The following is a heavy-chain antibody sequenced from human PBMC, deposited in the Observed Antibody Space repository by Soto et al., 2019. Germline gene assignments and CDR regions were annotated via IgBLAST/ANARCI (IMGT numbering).Heavy chain of an antibody. CDR2: IIPILDVA. V-gene: IGHV1-69*02. Sequence: QVQLVQSGAEVEKPGSSVRVYCKASGDIFTNYTISWVRQAPGQGLEWMGRIIPILDVANYALRFQDRVTITADKSTSTVYMELSSLRSEDTAIYYCARVKTDSGSYEGDYYMDVWGKGTTVTVSS. CDR3: ARVKTDSGSYEGDYYMDV. J-gene: IGHJ6*03. CDR1: GDIFTNYT. D-gene: IGHD3-10*01.